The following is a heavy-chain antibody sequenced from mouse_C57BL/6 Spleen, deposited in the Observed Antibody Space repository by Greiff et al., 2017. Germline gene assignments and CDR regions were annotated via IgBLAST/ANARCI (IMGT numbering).Heavy chain of an antibody. CDR2: IRNKANGYTT. V-gene: IGHV7-3*01. Sequence: DVQLVESGGGLVQPGGSLSLSCAASGFTFTDYYMSWVRQPPGKALEWLGFIRNKANGYTTEYSASVKGRFTISRDNSQSILYLQMNALRAEDSATYYCARSDGYPFSYYYAMDYWGQGTSVTVSS. CDR1: GFTFTDYY. J-gene: IGHJ4*01. CDR3: ARSDGYPFSYYYAMDY. D-gene: IGHD2-3*01.